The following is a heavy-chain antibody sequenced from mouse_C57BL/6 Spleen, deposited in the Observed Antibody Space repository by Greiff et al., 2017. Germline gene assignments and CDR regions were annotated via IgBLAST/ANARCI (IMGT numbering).Heavy chain of an antibody. V-gene: IGHV1-55*01. CDR1: GYTFTSYW. D-gene: IGHD2-4*01. CDR3: ARHYDYDWFAY. J-gene: IGHJ3*01. Sequence: VQLQQSGAELVKPGASVKMSCKASGYTFTSYWITWVKQRPGQGLAWIGDIYPGSGSTNYNEKFKSKATLTVDTSSSTAYMQLSSLTSEDSAVYYCARHYDYDWFAYWGQGTLVTVSA. CDR2: IYPGSGST.